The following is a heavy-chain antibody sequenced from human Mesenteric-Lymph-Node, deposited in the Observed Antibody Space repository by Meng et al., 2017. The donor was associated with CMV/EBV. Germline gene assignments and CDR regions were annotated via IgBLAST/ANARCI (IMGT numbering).Heavy chain of an antibody. Sequence: GESLKISCAASGFTFSSYSMNWVRQAPGKGLEWVSSISSSSSYIYYADSVKGRFTISRDNAKNSLYLQMNSLRAEDTAVYYCARWEDASEYAFDLWGQGTMVTVSS. CDR1: GFTFSSYS. CDR3: ARWEDASEYAFDL. D-gene: IGHD2-8*01. CDR2: ISSSSSYI. J-gene: IGHJ3*01. V-gene: IGHV3-21*01.